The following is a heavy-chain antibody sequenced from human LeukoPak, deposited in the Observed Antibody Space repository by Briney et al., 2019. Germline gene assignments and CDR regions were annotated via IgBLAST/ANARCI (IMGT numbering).Heavy chain of an antibody. Sequence: PSETLSLTCTVSGYSISSGYYWGWIRQPPGKGLEWIGSIYHSGSTYYNPSLKSRVTISVDTSKNQFSLKLSSVTAADTAVYYCARESVGSSGYYSYFDYWGQGTLVTVSS. CDR2: IYHSGST. D-gene: IGHD3-22*01. CDR1: GYSISSGYY. J-gene: IGHJ4*02. V-gene: IGHV4-38-2*02. CDR3: ARESVGSSGYYSYFDY.